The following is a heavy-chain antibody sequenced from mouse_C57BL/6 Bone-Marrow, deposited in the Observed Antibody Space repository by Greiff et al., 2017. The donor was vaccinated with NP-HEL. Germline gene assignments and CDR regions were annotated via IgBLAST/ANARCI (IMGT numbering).Heavy chain of an antibody. D-gene: IGHD1-1*01. CDR3: ARSPYYYGSSYWYFDV. V-gene: IGHV7-3*01. J-gene: IGHJ1*03. CDR2: IRNKANGYTT. Sequence: DVQLVESGGGLVQPGGSLSLSCAASGFTFTDYYMSWVRQPPGKALEWLGFIRNKANGYTTEYSASVKGRFTISRDNSQSILYLQMNALRAEDSATYYCARSPYYYGSSYWYFDVWGTGTTVTVSS. CDR1: GFTFTDYY.